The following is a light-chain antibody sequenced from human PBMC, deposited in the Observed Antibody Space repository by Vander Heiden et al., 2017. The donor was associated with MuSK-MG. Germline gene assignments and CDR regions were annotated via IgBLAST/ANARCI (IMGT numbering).Light chain of an antibody. CDR3: QQRSNVIT. Sequence: EIVLTQSPATLSLSPGDRATLSCRASQSVSSHLAWYQQKPGQAPRLLIYDASNRATGIPARFSGSGSGTDCTLTISSLEPEDFAVYYCQQRSNVITFGQGTRLEMK. V-gene: IGKV3-11*01. CDR2: DAS. CDR1: QSVSSH. J-gene: IGKJ5*01.